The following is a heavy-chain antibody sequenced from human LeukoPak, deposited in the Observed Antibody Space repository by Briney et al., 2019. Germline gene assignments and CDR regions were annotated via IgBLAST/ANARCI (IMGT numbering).Heavy chain of an antibody. D-gene: IGHD4-17*01. V-gene: IGHV4-39*01. Sequence: PSETLSLTCAVSGDSISRKDNYWSWIRQPPGKGLEWIGNVYYTGTTSYSPSLKSQVTISIDTSKNHFSLRLNSVTAADTAVYYCARQEEGYGDPWGFDYWGQGTLVTVSS. CDR2: VYYTGTT. CDR1: GDSISRKDNY. CDR3: ARQEEGYGDPWGFDY. J-gene: IGHJ4*02.